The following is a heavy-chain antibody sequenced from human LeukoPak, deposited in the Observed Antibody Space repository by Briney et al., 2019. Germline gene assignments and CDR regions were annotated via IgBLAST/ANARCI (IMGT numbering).Heavy chain of an antibody. D-gene: IGHD3-10*01. CDR1: GYTFTSYG. CDR3: AREAFGEFNWFDP. CDR2: ISAYNGNT. Sequence: ASVKVSCKASGYTFTSYGISWVRHAPGQVLEWMGWISAYNGNTNYAQKLQGRVTMTTDTSTSTAYMELRSLTSDGTAVYYCAREAFGEFNWFDPWGQGTLVTVSS. V-gene: IGHV1-18*01. J-gene: IGHJ5*02.